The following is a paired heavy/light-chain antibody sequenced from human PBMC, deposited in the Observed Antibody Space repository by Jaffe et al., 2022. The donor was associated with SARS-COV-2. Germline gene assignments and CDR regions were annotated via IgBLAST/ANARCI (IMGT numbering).Heavy chain of an antibody. V-gene: IGHV4-39*01. Sequence: QLQLQESGPGLVKPSETLSLTCTASGGSISNRHYFWGWIRQPPGKGLEWLGSIYYDGATYYNASLNSRVTISVDTSKNQFSLKLTSVTAADTAVYYCARQGQTVGRMSWFDPWGQGALVTVSS. J-gene: IGHJ5*02. CDR1: GGSISNRHYF. D-gene: IGHD4-4*01. CDR2: IYYDGAT. CDR3: ARQGQTVGRMSWFDP.
Light chain of an antibody. V-gene: IGLV2-23*02. Sequence: QSALTQPASVSGSPGQSITISCTGTSSDVGSYDLVSWYQHHPGKAPKLMIYEVTKLSSGVSNRFSGSKSGITASLTISGLQAEDEADYYCCSYAGSSTLVFGGGTKLTVL. CDR2: EVT. CDR1: SSDVGSYDL. CDR3: CSYAGSSTLV. J-gene: IGLJ2*01.